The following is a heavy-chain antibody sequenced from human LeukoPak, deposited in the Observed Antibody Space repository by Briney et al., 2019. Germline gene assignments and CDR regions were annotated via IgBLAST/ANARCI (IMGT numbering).Heavy chain of an antibody. CDR1: GYTFTSHD. D-gene: IGHD3-9*01. CDR3: ARGWTYYDILTGHYWYFDL. Sequence: ASVKVSCKASGYTFTSHDINWVRQATGQGLEWMGWMNPNSGNTGYAQKFQGRVTMTRNTSISTAYMELSSLRSEDTAVYYCARGWTYYDILTGHYWYFDLWGRGTLVTVSS. V-gene: IGHV1-8*01. J-gene: IGHJ2*01. CDR2: MNPNSGNT.